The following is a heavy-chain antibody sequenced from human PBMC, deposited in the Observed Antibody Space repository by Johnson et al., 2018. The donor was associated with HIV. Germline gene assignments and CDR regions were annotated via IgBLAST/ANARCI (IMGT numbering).Heavy chain of an antibody. V-gene: IGHV3-11*04. CDR1: GFTFSDYY. D-gene: IGHD3-3*01. CDR2: IGYDGSDK. J-gene: IGHJ3*02. CDR3: AAYYDFWSGSYTSGFDI. Sequence: QVQLVESGGGLVKPGASLRLSCAASGFTFSDYYMSWIRQAPGKGLEWVAVIGYDGSDKYYADSVKGRFTISRDNAKNSLYLQMNSLRPEDTAMYYCAAYYDFWSGSYTSGFDIWGQGTMVTVSS.